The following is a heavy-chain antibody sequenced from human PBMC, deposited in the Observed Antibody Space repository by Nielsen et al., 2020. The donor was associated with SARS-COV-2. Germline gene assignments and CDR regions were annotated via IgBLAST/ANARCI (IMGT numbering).Heavy chain of an antibody. J-gene: IGHJ6*02. CDR3: ARVQTTVVFYYGLDV. Sequence: GESLKISCAASGFTFSSYAMHWVRQAPGKGPEWVAVISYDGSNKYYADSVKGRFAISRDNSKNTLHLQMNSLRIEDTAVYYCARVQTTVVFYYGLDVWGQGTTVTVSS. V-gene: IGHV3-30*09. CDR2: ISYDGSNK. CDR1: GFTFSSYA. D-gene: IGHD4-23*01.